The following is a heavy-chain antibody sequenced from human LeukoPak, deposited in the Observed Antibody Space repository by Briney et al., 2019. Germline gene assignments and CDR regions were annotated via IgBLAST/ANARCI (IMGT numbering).Heavy chain of an antibody. Sequence: GGSLRLSCAASGFTFSSYSMNWVRQAPGKGLEGVSSISSSSSYIYYADSAKGRFTISRDNAKNSLYLQMNSLRAEDTAVYYCARGGSSGWYGEGFDYWGQGTLVTVSS. J-gene: IGHJ4*02. CDR3: ARGGSSGWYGEGFDY. CDR2: ISSSSSYI. D-gene: IGHD6-19*01. CDR1: GFTFSSYS. V-gene: IGHV3-21*01.